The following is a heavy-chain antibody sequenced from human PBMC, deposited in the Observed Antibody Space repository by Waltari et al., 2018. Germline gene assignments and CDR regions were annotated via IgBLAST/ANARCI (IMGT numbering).Heavy chain of an antibody. J-gene: IGHJ4*02. CDR1: GESMSSSYV. Sequence: QLQLQESGPGLVKPSGTLSLTCAVSGESMSSSYVWNWVRQPPGKGLEWIGQVRGDGVTNYTPSFASRLTISLDTSTDHFSLRLTSATAADTAVYYCARDRGRGLYLDSWGQGILVTVSP. CDR2: VRGDGVT. D-gene: IGHD2-15*01. V-gene: IGHV4-4*02. CDR3: ARDRGRGLYLDS.